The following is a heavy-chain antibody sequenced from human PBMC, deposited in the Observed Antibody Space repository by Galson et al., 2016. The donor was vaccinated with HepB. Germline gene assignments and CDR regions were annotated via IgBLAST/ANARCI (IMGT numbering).Heavy chain of an antibody. V-gene: IGHV3-30*03. J-gene: IGHJ3*02. CDR2: DSMDGRRK. Sequence: SLRLSCAASGFTFSNYGMHWVRQAPGKGLEWVAADSMDGRRKFYADSVKGRFTISRDNSKNTLYLQMNSLRAEDTAIYYCATVGGSSYGLRSDAFDIWGQGTMVTVSS. CDR1: GFTFSNYG. CDR3: ATVGGSSYGLRSDAFDI. D-gene: IGHD5-18*01.